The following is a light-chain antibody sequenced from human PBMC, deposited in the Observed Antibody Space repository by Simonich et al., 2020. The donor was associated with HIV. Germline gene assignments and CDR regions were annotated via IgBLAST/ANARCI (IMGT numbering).Light chain of an antibody. CDR3: QHYNSFPVT. CDR2: TAS. Sequence: DIQMTQSPSTLSVSVGDRVTITCRASQRISTWLAWYQQKPGKDPKLLIYTASSLESGVPSRFSGTGSGTEFTLTISSLQPDDFATYYCQHYNSFPVTFGQGTRLEIK. CDR1: QRISTW. V-gene: IGKV1-5*03. J-gene: IGKJ5*01.